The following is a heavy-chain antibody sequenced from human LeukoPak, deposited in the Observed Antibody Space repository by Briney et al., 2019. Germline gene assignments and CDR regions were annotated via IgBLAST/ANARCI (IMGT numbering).Heavy chain of an antibody. J-gene: IGHJ5*02. CDR3: ARGGDGFDP. V-gene: IGHV3-13*01. D-gene: IGHD3-16*01. Sequence: PGGSLRLSCAASGFTFSSYDMHWVRQPAGKGLEWVSAIAAAGDTYYPDTVKGRFTISSENAKNSLYLQMNSLRVGDTAVYYCARGGDGFDPWGQGTLVTVSS. CDR1: GFTFSSYD. CDR2: IAAAGDT.